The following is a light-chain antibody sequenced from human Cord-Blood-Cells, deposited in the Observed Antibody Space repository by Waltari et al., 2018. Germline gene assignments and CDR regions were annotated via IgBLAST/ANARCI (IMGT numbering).Light chain of an antibody. CDR1: QGISSA. CDR2: AAS. CDR3: QQCNSYPFT. V-gene: IGKV1-13*02. Sequence: AIQLTQSPSSLSASVGDRVTITCRASQGISSALAWYQQQPGKAPKLLIYAASSFESGVPSRFSGSGSGTDLTLTISSLQPEDFANYYCQQCNSYPFTFGPGTKVDIK. J-gene: IGKJ3*01.